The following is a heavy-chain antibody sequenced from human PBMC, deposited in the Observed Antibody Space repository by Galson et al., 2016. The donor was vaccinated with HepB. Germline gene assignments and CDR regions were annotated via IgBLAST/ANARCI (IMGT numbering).Heavy chain of an antibody. D-gene: IGHD3-3*01. CDR3: AKGRGRYESYGMDV. CDR1: GFTFSIYS. CDR2: ISFDGNNK. V-gene: IGHV3-30*18. J-gene: IGHJ6*02. Sequence: SLRLSCAASGFTFSIYSMNWVRQAPGKGLEWVAVISFDGNNKYYADSVKRRFTISRDNSKNTLYLQMNSLRVEDTAVYYCAKGRGRYESYGMDVWGQGTTVTVSS.